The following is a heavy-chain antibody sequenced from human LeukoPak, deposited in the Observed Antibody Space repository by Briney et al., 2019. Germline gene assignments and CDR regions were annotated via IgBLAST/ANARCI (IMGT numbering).Heavy chain of an antibody. CDR1: GFTFSSYS. CDR3: ASFFYPYDSDY. V-gene: IGHV3-21*01. D-gene: IGHD3-3*01. CDR2: ISSSSSYI. J-gene: IGHJ4*02. Sequence: GGSLRLSCAASGFTFSSYSMNWVRQVPGKGLEWVSSISSSSSYIYYADSVKGRFTISRDNAKNSLYLQMNSLRAEDTAVYYCASFFYPYDSDYWGQGTLVTVSS.